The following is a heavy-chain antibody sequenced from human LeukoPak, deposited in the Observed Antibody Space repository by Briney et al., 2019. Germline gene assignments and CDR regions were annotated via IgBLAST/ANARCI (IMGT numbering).Heavy chain of an antibody. CDR1: GFTFSSYG. J-gene: IGHJ6*03. CDR3: AKDIRVVTAKDFENYYYYYMDV. V-gene: IGHV3-30*02. D-gene: IGHD5-18*01. CDR2: IRYDGSNK. Sequence: PGGSLRLSCAASGFTFSSYGMHWVRQAPGKGLEWVAFIRYDGSNKYYADSVKGRFTISRDNSKNTLYLQMNSLRAEDTAVYYCAKDIRVVTAKDFENYYYYYMDVWGEGTTVTVSS.